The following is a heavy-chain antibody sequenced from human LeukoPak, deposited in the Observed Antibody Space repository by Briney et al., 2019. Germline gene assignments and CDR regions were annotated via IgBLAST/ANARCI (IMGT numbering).Heavy chain of an antibody. CDR3: ARGRVVTTIRSQYFDY. V-gene: IGHV1-18*01. CDR2: ISPSNDNT. D-gene: IGHD2-21*02. Sequence: ASVKVSCKASNYTFTTYGISWVRQAPGQGLEWMEWISPSNDNTNYAQDFLGRVAMTTDTSTSTAYLELRSLRYDDTAVYFCARGRVVTTIRSQYFDYWGQGTLVTVSS. J-gene: IGHJ4*02. CDR1: NYTFTTYG.